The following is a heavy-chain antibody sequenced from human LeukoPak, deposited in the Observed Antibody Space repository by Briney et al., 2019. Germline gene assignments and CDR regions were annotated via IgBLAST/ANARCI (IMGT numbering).Heavy chain of an antibody. D-gene: IGHD3-16*01. CDR1: GFTFSDYW. Sequence: GGSLRLSCTASGFTFSDYWMTWVRQAPGKGPEWVANIKQDGSQRYYVDSVRGRFTISRDNAKNSLFLQMNGLRAEDPAVYYWARRGGSPPRRSPIDYWGQGTLVTVSS. V-gene: IGHV3-7*01. CDR2: IKQDGSQR. J-gene: IGHJ4*02. CDR3: ARRGGSPPRRSPIDY.